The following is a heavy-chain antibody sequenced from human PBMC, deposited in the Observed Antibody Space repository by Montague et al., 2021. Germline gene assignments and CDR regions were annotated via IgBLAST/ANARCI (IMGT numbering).Heavy chain of an antibody. CDR2: VHHGGRT. V-gene: IGHV4-38-2*02. CDR3: ARGRDRYYYMDI. Sequence: SETLSLACTVSRSLINSDYYCGLIRQPPGKGLEWMGIVHHGGRTYYNPSLKSRVTISVDTTNNPFSLKLSSVTAADTALYYCARGRDRYYYMDIWGKGTPITVSS. J-gene: IGHJ6*03. CDR1: RSLINSDYY.